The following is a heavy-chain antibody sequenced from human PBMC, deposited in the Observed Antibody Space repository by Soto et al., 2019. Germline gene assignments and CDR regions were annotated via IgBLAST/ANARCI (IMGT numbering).Heavy chain of an antibody. J-gene: IGHJ6*02. V-gene: IGHV3-9*01. CDR1: GFTFDDYA. CDR3: AKDRIPHPGLYGLDV. Sequence: EVQLVESGGGLVQPGRSLRLSCAASGFTFDDYAMHWVRQVPGKGLEWVSGISWNSGSLGYADSVKGRFTISRDNAKNSLYLDMYRLRADDTALYYCAKDRIPHPGLYGLDVWGQGTTVTVSS. CDR2: ISWNSGSL. D-gene: IGHD7-27*01.